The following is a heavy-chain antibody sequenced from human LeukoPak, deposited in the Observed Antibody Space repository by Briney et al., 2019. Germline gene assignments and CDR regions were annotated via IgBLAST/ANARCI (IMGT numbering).Heavy chain of an antibody. D-gene: IGHD6-19*01. CDR1: GFTFSSYA. CDR2: ISYDGSNK. J-gene: IGHJ4*02. V-gene: IGHV3-30*04. CDR3: ARGIRIAVAGNIDY. Sequence: GGSLRLSCAASGFTFSSYAMHWVRQAPGKGLEWVAVISYDGSNKYYADSVKGRFTISRDNSKNTLYLQMNSLRAEDTAVYYCARGIRIAVAGNIDYWGQGTLVTVSS.